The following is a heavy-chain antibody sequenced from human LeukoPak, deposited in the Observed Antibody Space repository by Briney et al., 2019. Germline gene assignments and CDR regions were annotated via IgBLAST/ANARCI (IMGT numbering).Heavy chain of an antibody. J-gene: IGHJ4*02. V-gene: IGHV4-30-2*01. CDR2: INHSGST. CDR1: GGSISSGGYY. CDR3: ARAGYYGSGSPGY. Sequence: SQTLSLTCTVSGGSISSGGYYWSWIRQPPGKGLEWIGEINHSGSTNYNPSLKSRVTISVDTSKNQFSLKLSSVTAADTAVYYCARAGYYGSGSPGYWGQGTLVTVSS. D-gene: IGHD3-10*01.